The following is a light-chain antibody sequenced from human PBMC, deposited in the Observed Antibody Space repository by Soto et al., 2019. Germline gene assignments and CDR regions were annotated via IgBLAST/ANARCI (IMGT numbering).Light chain of an antibody. Sequence: EIVLTQSPATLSLSPGEIATLSCRASQSVSSYLAWYQQKPGQSPRLLIYDASNRATGIPARFSGSGSGTDFTLTISSLESEDFAVYYCQQRSNWPLTFGGGIKVESK. CDR1: QSVSSY. CDR3: QQRSNWPLT. J-gene: IGKJ4*01. CDR2: DAS. V-gene: IGKV3-11*01.